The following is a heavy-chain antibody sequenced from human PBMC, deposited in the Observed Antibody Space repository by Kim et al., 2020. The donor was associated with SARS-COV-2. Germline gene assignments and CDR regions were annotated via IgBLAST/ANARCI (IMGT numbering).Heavy chain of an antibody. Sequence: GGSLRLSCAASGFIFSDYWMGWVRQAPGRGLEWMASIKPDGSEKYYVDSVKGRFTISRDNPKNSLYLQLNSLRVEDTAVYYCAREVHAAFDFGGQGTAVTVFS. V-gene: IGHV3-7*01. CDR3: AREVHAAFDF. D-gene: IGHD2-2*01. CDR1: GFIFSDYW. CDR2: IKPDGSEK. J-gene: IGHJ3*01.